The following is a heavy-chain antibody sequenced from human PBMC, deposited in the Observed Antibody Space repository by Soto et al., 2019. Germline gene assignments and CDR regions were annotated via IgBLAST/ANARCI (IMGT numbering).Heavy chain of an antibody. CDR2: ITNSGSTI. J-gene: IGHJ6*02. Sequence: QVQLVESGGGLVKPGGSLRLSCAASGFTFSDYYMNWIRQAQGKGLEWVSYITNSGSTIHYADSVKGRFTISRDNAKNSLYLHMNSLRAEDTAVYYCARDQNYDFWSGQFYYYGLDVWGQGTTVTVSS. D-gene: IGHD3-3*01. V-gene: IGHV3-11*01. CDR3: ARDQNYDFWSGQFYYYGLDV. CDR1: GFTFSDYY.